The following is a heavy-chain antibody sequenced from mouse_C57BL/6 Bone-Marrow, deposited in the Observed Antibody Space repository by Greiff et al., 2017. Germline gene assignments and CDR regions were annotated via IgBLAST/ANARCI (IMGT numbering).Heavy chain of an antibody. Sequence: EVMLVESGGGLVKPGGSLTLSCAASGFTFSSYAMSWVRQTPEKRLEWVATISDGGSYTYYPDNVKGRFTISSDNAKNNLYLQMSHLKSEDTAMYYCARVPYYYGSRSDAMDYWGQGTSVTVSS. V-gene: IGHV5-4*03. CDR3: ARVPYYYGSRSDAMDY. J-gene: IGHJ4*01. CDR2: ISDGGSYT. D-gene: IGHD1-1*01. CDR1: GFTFSSYA.